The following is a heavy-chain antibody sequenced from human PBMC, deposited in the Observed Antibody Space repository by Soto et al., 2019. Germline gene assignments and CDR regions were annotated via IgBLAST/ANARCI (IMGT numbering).Heavy chain of an antibody. J-gene: IGHJ4*02. CDR1: GFTFSSYS. CDR2: ISSSSSSI. Sequence: GGSLRLSCAASGFTFSSYSMNWVRQAPGKGLEWVSSISSSSSSIYYADSVKGRLTISRDNDKNSLYLQMNSPRAEDTAVYYGARASEVEWLPQATDYWGQGTLVTVSS. V-gene: IGHV3-21*01. CDR3: ARASEVEWLPQATDY. D-gene: IGHD3-3*01.